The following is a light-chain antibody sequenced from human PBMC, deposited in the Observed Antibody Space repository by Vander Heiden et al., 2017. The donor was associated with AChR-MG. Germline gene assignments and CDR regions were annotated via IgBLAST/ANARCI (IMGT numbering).Light chain of an antibody. CDR3: CSYARSRIWV. CDR1: SSDVGSYDL. V-gene: IGLV2-23*02. J-gene: IGLJ3*02. Sequence: QSALTPPSPVSGSPGPSIIISCAGTSSDVGSYDLVSWYQQHPGKAPKLIIYEVSKRPSGVSNRFSGSKSGNTASLTISGLQAEDEADYYCCSYARSRIWVFGGGTKLTVL. CDR2: EVS.